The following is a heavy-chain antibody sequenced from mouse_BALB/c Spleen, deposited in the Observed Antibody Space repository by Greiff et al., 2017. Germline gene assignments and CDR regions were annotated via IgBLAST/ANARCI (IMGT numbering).Heavy chain of an antibody. CDR1: GYAFTNYW. CDR2: IYPGSGNT. V-gene: IGHV1-63*01. D-gene: IGHD3-1*01. Sequence: VQLQQSGAELVRPGTSVKISCKASGYAFTNYWLGWVKQRPGHGLEWIGDIYPGSGNTYYNEKFKGKATLTADKSSSTAYMQLSSLTSEDSAVYFCARPISGYFDYWGQGTPLTVSS. J-gene: IGHJ2*01. CDR3: ARPISGYFDY.